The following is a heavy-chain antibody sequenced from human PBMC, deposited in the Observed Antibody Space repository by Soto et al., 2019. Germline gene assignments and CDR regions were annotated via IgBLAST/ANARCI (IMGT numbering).Heavy chain of an antibody. J-gene: IGHJ2*01. CDR2: IIPIFGTA. CDR1: GGTFSSYA. D-gene: IGHD3-10*01. V-gene: IGHV1-69*01. CDR3: ARVPREVGEREYWSFDL. Sequence: QVQLVQSGAEVKKPGSSVKVSCKASGGTFSSYAISWVRQAPGQGLEWMGGIIPIFGTANYAQKFQGRVTITADESTSTAYMELSSLRSEDTAVSYCARVPREVGEREYWSFDLWGLGTLVTVSS.